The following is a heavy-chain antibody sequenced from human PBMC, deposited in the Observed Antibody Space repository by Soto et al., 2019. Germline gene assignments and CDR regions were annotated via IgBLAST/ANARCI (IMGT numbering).Heavy chain of an antibody. Sequence: QVQLQESGPGLVKPSETLSLTCAVSGASISSYYCMWIRQPPGKGLESIGYLYYGRSANYNPSLKSRVTLSVDTSTNQCSLTLRSMTAADTAVYYCALRSMAVVPEYWGQGTLVTVSS. J-gene: IGHJ4*02. V-gene: IGHV4-59*01. CDR1: GASISSYY. CDR3: ALRSMAVVPEY. D-gene: IGHD3-22*01. CDR2: LYYGRSA.